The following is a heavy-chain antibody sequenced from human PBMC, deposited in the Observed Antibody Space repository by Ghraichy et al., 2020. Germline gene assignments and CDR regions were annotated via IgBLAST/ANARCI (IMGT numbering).Heavy chain of an antibody. Sequence: SETLSLTCAVYGGSFSGYYWSWIRQPPGKGLEWIGEINHSGSTNYNPSLKSRVTISVDTSKNQFSLKLSSVTAADTAVYYCARRRRSTGTIGRIYYYYGMDVWGQGTTVTVSS. CDR1: GGSFSGYY. D-gene: IGHD1-1*01. CDR3: ARRRRSTGTIGRIYYYYGMDV. J-gene: IGHJ6*02. CDR2: INHSGST. V-gene: IGHV4-34*01.